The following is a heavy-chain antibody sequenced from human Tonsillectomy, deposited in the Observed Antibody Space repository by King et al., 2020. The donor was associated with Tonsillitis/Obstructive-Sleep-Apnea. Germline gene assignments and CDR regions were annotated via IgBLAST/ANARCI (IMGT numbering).Heavy chain of an antibody. CDR2: INGGNSNT. CDR1: GYTFSSYD. Sequence: QLVQSGAEVKKPGASVKVSCKASGYTFSSYDIHWVRQAPGQRLEWMGWINGGNSNTKFSRKFEGRLTITRDTSASTAHMELSSLRSEDTAWYYCGRVKLYSSSADYDYWGQGTLVTVSS. V-gene: IGHV1-3*01. D-gene: IGHD3-22*01. CDR3: GRVKLYSSSADYDY. J-gene: IGHJ4*02.